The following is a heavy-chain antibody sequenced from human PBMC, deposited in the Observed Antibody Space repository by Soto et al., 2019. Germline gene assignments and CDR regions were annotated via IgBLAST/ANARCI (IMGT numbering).Heavy chain of an antibody. V-gene: IGHV4-39*01. CDR1: DSSIRVNSYY. CDR3: ARLFLSYDILTGYHTLSAFDF. D-gene: IGHD3-9*01. CDR2: IYYSGST. Sequence: SLRCAGSDSSIRVNSYYWGWIRQPPGKGLEWIGSIYYSGSTYYNPSLKSRVTISVDTSKNQFSLKLSSVTAADTTVYYCARLFLSYDILTGYHTLSAFDFWGQGTQATGSS. J-gene: IGHJ4*02.